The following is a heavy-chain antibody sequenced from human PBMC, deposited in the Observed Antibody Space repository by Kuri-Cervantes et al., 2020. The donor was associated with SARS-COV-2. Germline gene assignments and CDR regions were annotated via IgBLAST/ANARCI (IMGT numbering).Heavy chain of an antibody. V-gene: IGHV4-38-2*01. D-gene: IGHD3-3*01. J-gene: IGHJ1*01. CDR1: GYSISSGYY. CDR3: ARQTSGYITSANQY. CDR2: IYHSGST. Sequence: GSLRRSCAVSGYSISSGYYWGWVRQPPGKGLEWIGSIYHSGSTYYNPSLMSRVTILVDTSKNQFSLKLSSVTAADTAVYYCARQTSGYITSANQYWGQGTLVTVSS.